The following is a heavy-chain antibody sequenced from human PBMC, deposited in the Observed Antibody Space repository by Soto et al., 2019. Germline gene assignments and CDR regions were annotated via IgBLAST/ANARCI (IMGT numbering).Heavy chain of an antibody. CDR1: GGSISSGGYY. D-gene: IGHD6-13*01. CDR3: ARDRSIAAAGTANYYYYGMDV. V-gene: IGHV4-31*03. J-gene: IGHJ6*02. Sequence: QVQLQESGPGLVKPSQTLSLTCTVSGGSISSGGYYWSWIRQHPGKGLEWIGYIYYSGSTYYNPSVKSRVTISVDTSKNQFSLKLSSVTAADTAVYYCARDRSIAAAGTANYYYYGMDVWGQGTTVTVSS. CDR2: IYYSGST.